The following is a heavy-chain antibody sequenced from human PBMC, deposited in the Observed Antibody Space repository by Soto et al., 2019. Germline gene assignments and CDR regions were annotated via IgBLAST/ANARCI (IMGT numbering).Heavy chain of an antibody. V-gene: IGHV1-18*01. CDR3: ASTYDFWSGYYTGYWFAP. CDR2: ISAYNGNT. D-gene: IGHD3-3*01. J-gene: IGHJ5*02. CDR1: GYTFTSYG. Sequence: ASVKVSCKASGYTFTSYGIGGVRHAPGQGLEWMGWISAYNGNTNYAQKLQGRVTMTPDTSTSTAYMELTSLRSADTALYYSASTYDFWSGYYTGYWFAPWRQGTLVTVSS.